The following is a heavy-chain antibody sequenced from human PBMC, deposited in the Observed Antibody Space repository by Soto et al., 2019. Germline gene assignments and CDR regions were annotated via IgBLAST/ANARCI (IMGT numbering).Heavy chain of an antibody. Sequence: GGSLRLSCAASGFIFTNYAMNWVRQAPGKGLEWVSVIGGRGNSAYYADSVQGRFTISRDNSKNTLSLQMSSLTADDTAICYCVRECCGCFDFWGRGTMGTVSS. CDR3: VRECCGCFDF. CDR1: GFIFTNYA. CDR2: IGGRGNSA. J-gene: IGHJ3*01. V-gene: IGHV3-23*01. D-gene: IGHD5-18*01.